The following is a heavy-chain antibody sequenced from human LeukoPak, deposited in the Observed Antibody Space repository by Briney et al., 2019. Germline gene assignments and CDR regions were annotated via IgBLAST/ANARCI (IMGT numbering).Heavy chain of an antibody. CDR3: ARGYSSSLFY. J-gene: IGHJ4*02. CDR1: GFTFSSYA. D-gene: IGHD6-13*01. CDR2: ISYDGSNK. Sequence: GGSLRLSCAASGFTFSSYAMHWVRQAPGKGLEWVAVISYDGSNKYYADSVKGRFTIPRDNSKNTLYLQMNSLRAEDTAVYYCARGYSSSLFYWGQGTLVTVSS. V-gene: IGHV3-30*04.